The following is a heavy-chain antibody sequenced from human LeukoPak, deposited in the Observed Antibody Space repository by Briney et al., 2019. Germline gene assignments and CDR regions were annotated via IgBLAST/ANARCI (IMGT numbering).Heavy chain of an antibody. Sequence: GGSLRLSCATSGFTFSSYSMNWVRQAPGKGLEWVSYINSSSSTIYYADSVKGRFTISRDNAKNSLYLQMNSLRAEDTAVYYCATDSPEQPYDFWSGYLHYYYYYYMDVWGKGTMVTVSS. CDR3: ATDSPEQPYDFWSGYLHYYYYYYMDV. D-gene: IGHD3-3*01. V-gene: IGHV3-48*04. CDR1: GFTFSSYS. CDR2: INSSSSTI. J-gene: IGHJ6*03.